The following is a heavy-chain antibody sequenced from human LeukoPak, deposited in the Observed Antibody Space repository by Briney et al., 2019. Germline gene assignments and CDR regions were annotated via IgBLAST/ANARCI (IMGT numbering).Heavy chain of an antibody. Sequence: SETLSLTCTVSGGSISSGSYYLAWIRQPAGKGLEWIGRISTSGSTYYNPSLKSRVTIFLDTSKNQFSPNMDSVAAADTAVYYCARGHGDYTVLGFWGQGALVTVSS. CDR1: GGSISSGSYY. D-gene: IGHD4-17*01. CDR3: ARGHGDYTVLGF. J-gene: IGHJ4*02. CDR2: ISTSGST. V-gene: IGHV4-61*02.